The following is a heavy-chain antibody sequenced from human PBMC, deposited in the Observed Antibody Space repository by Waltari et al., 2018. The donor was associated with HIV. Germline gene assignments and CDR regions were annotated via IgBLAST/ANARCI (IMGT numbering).Heavy chain of an antibody. CDR2: TAPFFGV. CDR3: AKSDFTELVRGQKAFDV. D-gene: IGHD1-26*01. J-gene: IGHJ3*01. CDR1: GGAFDTFA. V-gene: IGHV1-69*19. Sequence: QAQLVQSGAETKKSGSSVTVSCQASGGAFDTFAFTWVRQVPGQGLEWLGGTAPFFGVIYAQDFNGRVTITSNPSTRTVFLELGGLRPDDTAVYFCAKSDFTELVRGQKAFDVWGQGT.